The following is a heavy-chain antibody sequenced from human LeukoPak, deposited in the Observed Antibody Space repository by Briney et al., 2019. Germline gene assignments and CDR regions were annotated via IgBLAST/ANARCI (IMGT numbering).Heavy chain of an antibody. D-gene: IGHD3-3*01. CDR2: INHSGST. J-gene: IGHJ4*02. Sequence: SETLSLTCAVYGGSFSGYYWSWIRQPPGKGLEWIGEINHSGSTNYNPSLKSRVTISVDTSKNQFSLKLSSVTAADTAVYYCARVDHSDFWSGYYDYWGQGTLVTVSS. V-gene: IGHV4-34*01. CDR1: GGSFSGYY. CDR3: ARVDHSDFWSGYYDY.